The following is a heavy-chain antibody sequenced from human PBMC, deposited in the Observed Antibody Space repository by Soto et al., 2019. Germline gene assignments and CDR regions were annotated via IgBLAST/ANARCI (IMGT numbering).Heavy chain of an antibody. CDR2: ISSSSSYI. J-gene: IGHJ3*02. D-gene: IGHD6-13*01. Sequence: PGGSLRLSCAASGFTFSSYSMNWVRPAPGKGLERVSSISSSSSYIYYADSVKGRFTISRDNAKNSLYLQMNSLRAEDTAVYYCARDEDWSIAAAGTNAFDIWDQGTMVTVSS. CDR3: ARDEDWSIAAAGTNAFDI. CDR1: GFTFSSYS. V-gene: IGHV3-21*01.